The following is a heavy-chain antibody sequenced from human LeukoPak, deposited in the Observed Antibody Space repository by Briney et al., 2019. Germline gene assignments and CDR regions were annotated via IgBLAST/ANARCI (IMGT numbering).Heavy chain of an antibody. J-gene: IGHJ6*04. CDR1: GYTFTSYG. V-gene: IGHV1-18*04. CDR3: AREKGRGYCSSNSCYLDYYYGMDV. CDR2: ISAYNGNT. D-gene: IGHD2-2*01. Sequence: ASVKVSCKASGYTFTSYGISWVRQAPGQGLEWMGWISAYNGNTNYAQKLQGRVTMTTDTSTSTAYMELRSLRSDDTAVYYCAREKGRGYCSSNSCYLDYYYGMDVWGKGTTVTVSS.